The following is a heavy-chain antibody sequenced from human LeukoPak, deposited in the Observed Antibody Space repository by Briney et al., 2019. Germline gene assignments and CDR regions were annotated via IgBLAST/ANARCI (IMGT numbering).Heavy chain of an antibody. CDR2: IWSDESQK. Sequence: GGSLRLSCAVSGFAFSSYGMHWIRQAPGKGLEWVAVIWSDESQKYYADSMKGRFTISRDNSKNMLYLQMNSLRVEDTAVYYCASAAGAFDMWGQGTLVTVSS. D-gene: IGHD6-13*01. J-gene: IGHJ3*02. CDR3: ASAAGAFDM. V-gene: IGHV3-33*01. CDR1: GFAFSSYG.